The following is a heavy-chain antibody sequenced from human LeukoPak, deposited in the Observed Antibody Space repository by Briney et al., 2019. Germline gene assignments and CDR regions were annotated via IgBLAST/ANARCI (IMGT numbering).Heavy chain of an antibody. Sequence: PGGALRLSCAASGFTFSNAWMNWVRQAPGKGLEWVGRIKSKTDGGTTDYAAPVKGRFTISRDDSKNTLYLQMNSLKTEDTAVYSCTTEAPYFYDSSGYSGYWGQGTLVTVSS. CDR1: GFTFSNAW. J-gene: IGHJ4*02. CDR2: IKSKTDGGTT. V-gene: IGHV3-15*07. CDR3: TTEAPYFYDSSGYSGY. D-gene: IGHD3-22*01.